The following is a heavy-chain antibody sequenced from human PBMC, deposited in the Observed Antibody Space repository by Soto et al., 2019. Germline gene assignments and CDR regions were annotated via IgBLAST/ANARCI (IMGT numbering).Heavy chain of an antibody. J-gene: IGHJ3*02. D-gene: IGHD2-15*01. CDR3: ASHVSCSGGSCQYDAFAI. CDR2: VTADGGT. V-gene: IGHV3-23*01. Sequence: EVQVLESGGGLVQPGGSLRLSCEGSGFTVSSHAMTWIRQAPGKGPEWVSTVTADGGTYYADSVKGRFAMSRDTSENTLYLQENRLGAEDTAAYYCASHVSCSGGSCQYDAFAIRGQGTMVTVSS. CDR1: GFTVSSHA.